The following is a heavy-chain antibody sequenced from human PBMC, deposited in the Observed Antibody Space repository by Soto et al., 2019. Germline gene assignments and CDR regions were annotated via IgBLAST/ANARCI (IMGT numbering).Heavy chain of an antibody. CDR2: IRSKANNYAT. CDR1: GFPFSGSI. V-gene: IGHV3-73*01. CDR3: ARNLGAKYAMDV. D-gene: IGHD1-26*01. Sequence: VGSLRLSCAGSGFPFSGSIIHWVRQAPGKGLEWVGRIRSKANNYATAFAASVQGRVTISREDSKSTAFLQMNSLKIEDTAVYFCARNLGAKYAMDVWGQGTTVTVS. J-gene: IGHJ6*02.